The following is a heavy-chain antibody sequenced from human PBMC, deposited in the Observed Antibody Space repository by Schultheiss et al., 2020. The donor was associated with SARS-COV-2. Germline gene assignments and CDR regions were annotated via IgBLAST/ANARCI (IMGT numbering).Heavy chain of an antibody. D-gene: IGHD1-26*01. CDR1: GFTFSSYW. CDR3: ARAGDTTPYLDY. V-gene: IGHV3-30*03. CDR2: ISYDGSNK. J-gene: IGHJ4*02. Sequence: GGSLRLSCAASGFTFSSYWMHWVRQAPGKGLEWVAVISYDGSNKYYADSVKGRFTISRDNSKNTLYLQMNSLRAEDTAVYYCARAGDTTPYLDYWGQGTLVTVSS.